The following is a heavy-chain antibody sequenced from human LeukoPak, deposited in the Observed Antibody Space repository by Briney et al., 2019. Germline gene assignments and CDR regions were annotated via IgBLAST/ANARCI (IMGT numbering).Heavy chain of an antibody. D-gene: IGHD3-16*01. CDR1: GFTFSNTW. V-gene: IGHV3-7*01. CDR3: ARVMSASVWRSYGSYYYYYYMDI. J-gene: IGHJ6*03. CDR2: IKQDGSEK. Sequence: GGSLRLSCAASGFTFSNTWMSWVRQAPGKGLEWVANIKQDGSEKYSVDPVKGRFTISRDNAKNSLYMQMNSLRAEDTAVYYCARVMSASVWRSYGSYYYYYYMDIWGKGTTVTVSS.